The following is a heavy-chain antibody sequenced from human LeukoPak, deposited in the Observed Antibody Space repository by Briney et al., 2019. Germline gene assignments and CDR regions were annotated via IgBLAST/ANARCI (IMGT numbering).Heavy chain of an antibody. D-gene: IGHD6-19*01. CDR1: GFTFNSYD. J-gene: IGHJ4*02. CDR3: ATDRRYSSGPYTLFES. CDR2: ISSTGNTI. Sequence: PGGSLRLSCAASGFTFNSYDMEWVRQTPGKGLEWVSYISSTGNTIYYADSVKGRFTISRDNAKNSLYLRMNSLRAEDTAVYYCATDRRYSSGPYTLFESWGQGTPVTVSS. V-gene: IGHV3-48*03.